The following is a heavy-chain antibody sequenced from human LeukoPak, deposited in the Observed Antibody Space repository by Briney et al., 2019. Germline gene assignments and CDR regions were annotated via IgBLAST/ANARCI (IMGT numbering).Heavy chain of an antibody. D-gene: IGHD1-7*01. CDR1: GFTFSSYA. Sequence: GRSLRLSCAASGFTFSSYAMHWVRQAPGKGLEWVAVISYDGSNKYYADSVKGRFTISRDNSKNTLYLQMNSLRAEDTAVYYCARDRGGNWNYPLYYYYYGMDVWGQGTTVTVSS. J-gene: IGHJ6*02. CDR2: ISYDGSNK. V-gene: IGHV3-30-3*01. CDR3: ARDRGGNWNYPLYYYYYGMDV.